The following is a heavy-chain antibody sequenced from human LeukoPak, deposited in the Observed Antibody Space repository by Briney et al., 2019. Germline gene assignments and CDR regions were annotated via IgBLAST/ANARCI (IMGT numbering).Heavy chain of an antibody. D-gene: IGHD1-26*01. Sequence: ASVKVSCKASGYIFTNYAINWVRQAPGQGLEWMGWINTNTGNPTYAQGFTGRFVFSLDTSVSTAYLQISSLKAEDTAVYYCAKAVWGHNYYMDVWGKGTTVTVSS. CDR1: GYIFTNYA. V-gene: IGHV7-4-1*02. CDR3: AKAVWGHNYYMDV. J-gene: IGHJ6*03. CDR2: INTNTGNP.